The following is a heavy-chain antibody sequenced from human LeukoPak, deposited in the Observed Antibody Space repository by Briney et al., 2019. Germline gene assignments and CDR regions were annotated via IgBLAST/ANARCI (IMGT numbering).Heavy chain of an antibody. CDR1: GFTFSSYS. V-gene: IGHV3-21*01. CDR3: ARDYQNEEYYYGSGSYSP. D-gene: IGHD3-10*01. J-gene: IGHJ5*02. CDR2: ISSSSSYI. Sequence: GGSLRLSCAASGFTFSSYSMNGVRQAPGKGLEWVSSISSSSSYIYYADSVKGRFTISRDNAKNSLYLQMNSLRAEDTAVYYCARDYQNEEYYYGSGSYSPWGQGTLVTVSS.